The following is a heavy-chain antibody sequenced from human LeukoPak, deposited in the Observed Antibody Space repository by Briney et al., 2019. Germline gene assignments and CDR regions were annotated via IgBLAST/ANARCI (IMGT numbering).Heavy chain of an antibody. V-gene: IGHV3-23*01. CDR3: AKDRPNYYGSNGHYYRRDGDY. CDR2: ITSSGAST. J-gene: IGHJ4*02. Sequence: GGSLRLSCAASEFTFTNYAMSWVRQAPGKGLEWVSSITSSGASTYYAGSVKGRFTISRDNSKNTLYLQMNSLRAEDTAVYYCAKDRPNYYGSNGHYYRRDGDYWGQGTLVAVSS. D-gene: IGHD3-22*01. CDR1: EFTFTNYA.